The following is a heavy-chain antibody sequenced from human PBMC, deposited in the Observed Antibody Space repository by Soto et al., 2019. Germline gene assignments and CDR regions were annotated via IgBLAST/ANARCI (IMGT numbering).Heavy chain of an antibody. CDR2: IYPGDSDT. V-gene: IGHV5-51*01. Sequence: GESLKISCKGSGYSFTSYWIGWVRQMPGKGLEWMGIIYPGDSDTRYSPSFQGQVTISADKSISTAYLQWSSLKASDTAMYYCAIQVQITPDYYYGMYGWGKGTTVTVPS. D-gene: IGHD1-20*01. J-gene: IGHJ6*04. CDR3: AIQVQITPDYYYGMYG. CDR1: GYSFTSYW.